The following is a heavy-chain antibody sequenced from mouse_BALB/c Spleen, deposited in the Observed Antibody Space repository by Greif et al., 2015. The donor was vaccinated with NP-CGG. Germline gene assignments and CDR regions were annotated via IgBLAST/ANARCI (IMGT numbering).Heavy chain of an antibody. Sequence: VQLQQSGAELVRPGVSVKISCKGSGYTFTDYAMHWVKQSHAKSLEWIGVISTYYGDASYNQKFKGKATMTVDKSSSTAYIELARLTSEDSAIYYCARGSWLLRNYAMDYWGQGTSVTVSS. J-gene: IGHJ4*01. CDR1: GYTFTDYA. CDR3: ARGSWLLRNYAMDY. D-gene: IGHD2-3*01. V-gene: IGHV1S137*01. CDR2: ISTYYGDA.